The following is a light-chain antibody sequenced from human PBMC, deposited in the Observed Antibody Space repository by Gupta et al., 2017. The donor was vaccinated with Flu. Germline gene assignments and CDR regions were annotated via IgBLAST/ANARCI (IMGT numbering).Light chain of an antibody. CDR3: QQSYSTPRT. V-gene: IGKV1-39*01. CDR2: AAS. J-gene: IGKJ2*01. CDR1: QSISSY. Sequence: PSYLFASVGDRVTSTCRASQSISSYLNWYQQKPGKAPKLLIYAASSLQSGVPSRFSGSGSGTDFTLTISSLQPEDFATYYCQQSYSTPRTFGQGTKLEIK.